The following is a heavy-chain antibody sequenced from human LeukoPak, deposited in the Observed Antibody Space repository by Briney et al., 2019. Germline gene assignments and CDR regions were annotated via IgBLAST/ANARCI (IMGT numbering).Heavy chain of an antibody. CDR2: ISSSSSYI. J-gene: IGHJ3*02. V-gene: IGHV3-21*01. Sequence: GSLRLSCAASGFTFSSYSMNWVRQAPGKGLDWVSSISSSSSYIYYADSVKGRFTISRDNAKNSLYLQMNSLRAEDTAVYYCARVSATNGDYGDAFDIWGQGTMVTVSS. CDR1: GFTFSSYS. CDR3: ARVSATNGDYGDAFDI. D-gene: IGHD4-17*01.